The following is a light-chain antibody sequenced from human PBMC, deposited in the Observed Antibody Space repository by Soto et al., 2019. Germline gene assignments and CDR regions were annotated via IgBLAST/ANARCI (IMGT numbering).Light chain of an antibody. J-gene: IGLJ2*01. CDR3: ETWDSNTRV. Sequence: QSVLTQSSSASASLGSSVKLTCTLSSGHSSYIIAWHHQQPGKAPRYLMKLEGSGSYNKGSGVPDRFSGSSSGADRYLTISHLQFEDEANYYCETWDSNTRVFGGGTKLTVL. CDR1: SGHSSYI. V-gene: IGLV4-60*02. CDR2: LEGSGSY.